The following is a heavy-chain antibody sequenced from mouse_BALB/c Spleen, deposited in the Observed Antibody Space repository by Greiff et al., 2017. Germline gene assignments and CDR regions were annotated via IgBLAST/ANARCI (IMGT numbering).Heavy chain of an antibody. CDR3: ARGWDTTVVAYFDY. CDR1: GFTFSSYA. Sequence: DVMLVESGGGLVKPGGSLKLSCAASGFTFSSYAMSWVRQTPEKRLEWVASISSGGSTYYPDSVKGRFTISRDNARNILYLQMSSLRSEDTAMYYCARGWDTTVVAYFDYGGQGTTLTVSS. CDR2: ISSGGST. V-gene: IGHV5-6-5*01. J-gene: IGHJ2*01. D-gene: IGHD1-1*01.